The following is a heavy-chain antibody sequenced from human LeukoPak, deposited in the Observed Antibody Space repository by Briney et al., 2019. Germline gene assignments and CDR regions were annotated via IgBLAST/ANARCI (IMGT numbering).Heavy chain of an antibody. J-gene: IGHJ6*04. CDR1: GGSISSYY. CDR3: ASYSSSIRMDV. Sequence: PSGTLSLTCTVSGGSISSYYWSWIRQPAGKGLEWIGRIYTSGTTNYNPSLKSRVTISVDKSKNQFSLKLSSVTAADTAVYYCASYSSSIRMDVWGKGTTVTVSS. D-gene: IGHD6-6*01. V-gene: IGHV4-4*07. CDR2: IYTSGTT.